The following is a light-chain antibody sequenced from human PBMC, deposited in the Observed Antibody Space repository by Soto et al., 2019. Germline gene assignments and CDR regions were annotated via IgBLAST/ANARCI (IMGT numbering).Light chain of an antibody. CDR1: QSVSRSY. CDR3: QQYGSSPPIT. CDR2: GAS. V-gene: IGKV3-20*01. J-gene: IGKJ5*01. Sequence: EIVLTQSPGTLSLSPGERATLSWGASQSVSRSYLAWYQQKPGQAPRLVIYGASSRATGIPDRFSGSGSGTDFTLTISRLETQDFAVYYGQQYGSSPPITFGQGTRLEIK.